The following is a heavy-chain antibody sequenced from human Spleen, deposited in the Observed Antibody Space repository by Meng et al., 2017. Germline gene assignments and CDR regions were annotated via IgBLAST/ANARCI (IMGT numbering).Heavy chain of an antibody. Sequence: QVQLVQSGAEVKKPGASVTVSCKTSGYTFAGYYIHWVRQAPGQGLEWMGRVNPNSGGTNYAQKFQGRVTMTSDTSISTADMELSRLRSDDTAVYCCARDFPDPYQVLPGDYWGQGTLVTVSS. CDR3: ARDFPDPYQVLPGDY. J-gene: IGHJ4*02. CDR2: VNPNSGGT. V-gene: IGHV1-2*06. D-gene: IGHD2-2*01. CDR1: GYTFAGYY.